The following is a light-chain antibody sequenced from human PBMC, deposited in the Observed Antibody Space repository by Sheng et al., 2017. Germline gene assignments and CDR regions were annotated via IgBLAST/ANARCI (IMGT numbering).Light chain of an antibody. J-gene: IGKJ2*03. CDR1: QSIGKS. CDR2: GAS. CDR3: QQYDSVPYS. V-gene: IGKV1-33*01. Sequence: DIQMTQSPSTLSASVGDRVTIACRASQSIGKSLAWYQQKPGKAPKLLIYGASNLEEGVLLRFSGSGSGTDFTFTISSLQPEDIATYYCQQYDSVPYSFGQGTKLEIK.